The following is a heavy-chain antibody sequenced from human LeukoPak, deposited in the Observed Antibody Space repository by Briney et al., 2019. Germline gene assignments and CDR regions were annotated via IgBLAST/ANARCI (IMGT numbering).Heavy chain of an antibody. CDR3: AGAPNQHYFDY. Sequence: SETLSLTCTVSSGSITSYYWKWIRQSPGKGLEYIGHIYYTGTADYNPSLKSRVTMSVGTSKNQFSLRLMSVTASDTAVYFCAGAPNQHYFDYWGQGTLVAVSS. CDR1: SGSITSYY. CDR2: IYYTGTA. J-gene: IGHJ4*02. V-gene: IGHV4-59*01.